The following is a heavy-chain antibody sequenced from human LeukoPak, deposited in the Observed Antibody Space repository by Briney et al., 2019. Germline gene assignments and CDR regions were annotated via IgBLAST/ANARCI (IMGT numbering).Heavy chain of an antibody. D-gene: IGHD5-12*01. CDR1: GIILSSYW. CDR2: IKQDGRQK. V-gene: IGHV3-7*01. Sequence: GGSLRLSCAASGIILSSYWMSWVRQAPGKGLEWVANIKQDGRQKYYVDSVKGRFTISRDNAKNSLYLQMNSLRAEDTAVYYCARDRWGYSYGGDWGQGTQVTVSS. CDR3: ARDRWGYSYGGD. J-gene: IGHJ4*02.